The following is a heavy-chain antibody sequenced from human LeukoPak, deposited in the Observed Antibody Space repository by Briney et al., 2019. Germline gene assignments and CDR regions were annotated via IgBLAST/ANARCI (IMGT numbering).Heavy chain of an antibody. CDR3: ARRPVTTDRGGWFDP. J-gene: IGHJ5*02. CDR1: GYSFTSYW. Sequence: GESLKTSCKGSGYSFTSYWIGWVRQMPGKGLEWMGIIYPGDSDTRYSPSFQGQVTISADKSISTAYLQWSSLKASDTAMYYCARRPVTTDRGGWFDPWGQGTLVTVSS. V-gene: IGHV5-51*01. CDR2: IYPGDSDT. D-gene: IGHD3-10*01.